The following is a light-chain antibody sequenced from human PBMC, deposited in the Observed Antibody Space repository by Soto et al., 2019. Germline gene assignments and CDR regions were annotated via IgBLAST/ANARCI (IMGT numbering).Light chain of an antibody. V-gene: IGKV3-20*01. CDR3: QQYGHSPPFS. CDR2: GAS. Sequence: EIVLTQSPGTLSLSPGDRVTLSCRASQSVSRSHLAWYQQRPGQAPRLLIYGASSRATGTADRFSGSGSGTDFTLTLSRLEPEDFAVYFCQQYGHSPPFSFGQGTKLEIK. CDR1: QSVSRSH. J-gene: IGKJ2*03.